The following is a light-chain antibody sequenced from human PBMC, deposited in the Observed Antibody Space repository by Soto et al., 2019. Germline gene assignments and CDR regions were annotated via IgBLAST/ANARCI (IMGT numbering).Light chain of an antibody. CDR1: QSLLHTDGHNY. CDR2: LGS. Sequence: IVVTQSPLFLPVTPGEPAYMSCRSSQSLLHTDGHNYLDWYLQKPGRTPQLLIYLGSHRASGVPDRFSGSVSGTDFTLKSSIVEAEDVGVYYCFQVLEVPRTFGQGTKLEIK. CDR3: FQVLEVPRT. V-gene: IGKV2-28*01. J-gene: IGKJ2*01.